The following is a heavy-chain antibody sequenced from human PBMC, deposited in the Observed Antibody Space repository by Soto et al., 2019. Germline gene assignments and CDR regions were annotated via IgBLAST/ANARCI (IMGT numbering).Heavy chain of an antibody. CDR1: GHTFSSHS. J-gene: IGHJ6*02. CDR2: IIPIFGPA. Sequence: QVQLVQSGAEVKKPGSSVKVSCKSSGHTFSSHSINWVRQAPGQGLEWMGGIIPIFGPANFAKNFQGRVMLTADESTTTAYMELNSLRSEDTAVYYCATGSFTSTGGRIGYHYNAMDVWGQGTTVTVSS. CDR3: ATGSFTSTGGRIGYHYNAMDV. D-gene: IGHD2-2*01. V-gene: IGHV1-69*01.